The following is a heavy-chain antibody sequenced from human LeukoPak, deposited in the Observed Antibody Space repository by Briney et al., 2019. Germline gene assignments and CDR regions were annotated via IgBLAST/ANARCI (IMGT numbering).Heavy chain of an antibody. CDR3: ARYYGGNSVSYYYYYMDV. CDR1: GFTLSSYW. J-gene: IGHJ6*03. CDR2: ISYDGSNK. V-gene: IGHV3-30*03. Sequence: GGSLRLSCSASGFTLSSYWMHWVRQAPGKGLEWVAVISYDGSNKYYADSVKGRFTISRDNAKNSLYLQMNSLRAEDTAVYYCARYYGGNSVSYYYYYMDVWGKGTTVTISS. D-gene: IGHD4-23*01.